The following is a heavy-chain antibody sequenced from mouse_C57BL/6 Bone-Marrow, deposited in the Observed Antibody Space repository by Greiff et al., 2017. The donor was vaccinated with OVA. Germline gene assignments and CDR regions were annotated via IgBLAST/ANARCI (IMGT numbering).Heavy chain of an antibody. CDR1: GYTFTGYW. CDR2: ILPGSGST. Sequence: QVPLQQSGAELLTPGASVTLSCTATGYTFTGYWIEWVKQRPGHGLEWIGEILPGSGSTNYNEKFKGKATFTADTYSNTAYMQLRSLTTEDSAIYYCAREGNYEYYWGQGTTLTVSS. J-gene: IGHJ2*01. V-gene: IGHV1-9*01. CDR3: AREGNYEYY. D-gene: IGHD2-1*01.